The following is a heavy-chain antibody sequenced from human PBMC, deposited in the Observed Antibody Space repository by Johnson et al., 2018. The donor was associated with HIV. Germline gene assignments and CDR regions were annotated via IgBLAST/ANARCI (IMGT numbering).Heavy chain of an antibody. V-gene: IGHV3-7*01. Sequence: VQLVESRGVLVQPGRSLRLSCVVSGFTFNSYWMSWVRQAPGKGLEWVANIKQDGTEKYYVDSMKGRFTISRDNAKNSLYLQMNSLRAEDTAVYYCAKDWARIAAAQFDIWGQGTMVTVSS. CDR1: GFTFNSYW. CDR3: AKDWARIAAAQFDI. J-gene: IGHJ3*02. D-gene: IGHD6-13*01. CDR2: IKQDGTEK.